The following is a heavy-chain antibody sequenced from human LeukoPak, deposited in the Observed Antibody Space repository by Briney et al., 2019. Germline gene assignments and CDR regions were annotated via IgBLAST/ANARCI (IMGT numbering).Heavy chain of an antibody. CDR1: GYTFTGYY. CDR2: INPNSGGT. CDR3: ARDYYGSGTYLY. D-gene: IGHD3-10*01. Sequence: AASVEVSCKTSGYTFTGYYMHLVRQAPGRGLEWMGRINPNSGGTNYAQKFQGRVTMTRDTSISTAYMELSRLRSDDTVVYYCARDYYGSGTYLYWGQGTPVTVSS. J-gene: IGHJ4*02. V-gene: IGHV1-2*05.